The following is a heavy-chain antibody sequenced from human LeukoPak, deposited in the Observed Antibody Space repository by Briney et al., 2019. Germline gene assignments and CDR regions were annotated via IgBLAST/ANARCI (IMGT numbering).Heavy chain of an antibody. CDR2: INPSGGST. J-gene: IGHJ5*02. CDR1: GYTFTSYY. Sequence: GASVKVSCKASGYTFTSYYMHWVRQAPGQGLEWMGIINPSGGSTSYAQKFQGRVTMTRNTSISTAYMELSSLRSEDTAAYYCARTLRGFDPWGQGTLVTVSS. CDR3: ARTLRGFDP. V-gene: IGHV1-46*01.